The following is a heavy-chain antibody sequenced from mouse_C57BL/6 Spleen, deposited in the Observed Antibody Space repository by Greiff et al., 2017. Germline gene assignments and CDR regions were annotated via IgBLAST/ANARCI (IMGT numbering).Heavy chain of an antibody. CDR1: GYAFTNYL. D-gene: IGHD3-1*01. Sequence: VQLQQSGAELVRPGTSVKVSCKASGYAFTNYLIEWVKQRPGQGLEWIGVINPGSGGTNYNEKFKGKATLTADKSSSTAYMPLSSLTSEDSAVYFCARSGRGYAMDYWAQGTSVTVSS. CDR2: INPGSGGT. CDR3: ARSGRGYAMDY. V-gene: IGHV1-54*01. J-gene: IGHJ4*01.